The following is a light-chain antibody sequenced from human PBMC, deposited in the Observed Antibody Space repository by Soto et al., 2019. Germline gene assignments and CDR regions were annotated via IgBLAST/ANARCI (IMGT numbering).Light chain of an antibody. CDR3: QQYGSSPWK. J-gene: IGKJ1*01. CDR1: QSVSSSY. Sequence: EIVLTQSPGTLSLSPGERATLSCRASQSVSSSYLAWYQQKPGQAPRLLIYGASSRATGIPDRFSGSGSGTDFTLTISRLEPEDFAVYYCQQYGSSPWKFGQRTKVEIQ. CDR2: GAS. V-gene: IGKV3-20*01.